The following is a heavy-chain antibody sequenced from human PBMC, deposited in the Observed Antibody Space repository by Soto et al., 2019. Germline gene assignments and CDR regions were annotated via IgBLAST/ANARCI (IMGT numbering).Heavy chain of an antibody. CDR3: ARSRGVATSLYYYYGMDV. CDR2: ITPFNGNT. D-gene: IGHD5-12*01. Sequence: SVKVSCKASGYTFTYRYLHWVRQAPGQALEWMGWITPFNGNTNYAQKFQDRVTITRDRSMSTAYMELSSLRSEDTAMYYCARSRGVATSLYYYYGMDVWGQGTTVTVSS. V-gene: IGHV1-45*02. J-gene: IGHJ6*02. CDR1: GYTFTYRY.